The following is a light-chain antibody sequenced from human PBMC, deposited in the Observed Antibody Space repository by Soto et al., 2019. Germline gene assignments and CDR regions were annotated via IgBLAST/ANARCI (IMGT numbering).Light chain of an antibody. J-gene: IGLJ3*02. V-gene: IGLV2-14*03. CDR1: SSDVGGYNY. Sequence: QSVLTQPASVSGSPGQSITISCTGTSSDVGGYNYVSWFQQHPGKAPKLKIYEVSNRPSGVSNRFSGSKSGYTASLTISELQGEDDADYYCTSFTSSSTWVFGGGTKLTVL. CDR3: TSFTSSSTWV. CDR2: EVS.